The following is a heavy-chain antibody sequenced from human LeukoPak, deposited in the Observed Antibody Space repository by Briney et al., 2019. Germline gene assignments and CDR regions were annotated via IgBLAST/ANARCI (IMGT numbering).Heavy chain of an antibody. J-gene: IGHJ4*02. Sequence: ASVKVSCKASGYTFTGYYMHWVRQAPGQGLEWMGWISAYNGNTNYAQKLQGRVTMTTDTSTSTAYMELRSLRSDDTAVYYCARVRVGAFHYFDYWGQGTLVTVSS. CDR3: ARVRVGAFHYFDY. V-gene: IGHV1-18*04. D-gene: IGHD1-26*01. CDR1: GYTFTGYY. CDR2: ISAYNGNT.